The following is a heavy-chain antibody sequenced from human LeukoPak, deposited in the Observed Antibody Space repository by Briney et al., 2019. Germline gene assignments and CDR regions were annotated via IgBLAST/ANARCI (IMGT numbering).Heavy chain of an antibody. D-gene: IGHD3-22*01. V-gene: IGHV4-59*08. CDR3: ARISDDNSLDY. Sequence: SETLSLTCSVSGGSVSGYWWSWMRQPPGKGLEWIGYINHSGSTNYSPSLKSRTTISVDTSKNRFSLKVTSETAADTAVYYCARISDDNSLDYCGQGTLVTVSS. J-gene: IGHJ4*02. CDR1: GGSVSGYW. CDR2: INHSGST.